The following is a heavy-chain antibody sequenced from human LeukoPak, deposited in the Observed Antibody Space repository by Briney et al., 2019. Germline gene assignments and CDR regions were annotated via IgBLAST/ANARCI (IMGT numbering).Heavy chain of an antibody. CDR1: GDSVSSNSVT. J-gene: IGHJ3*02. D-gene: IGHD3-10*01. CDR2: TYYRSKWFN. V-gene: IGHV6-1*01. CDR3: ARGVFRAFDI. Sequence: SQTLSLTCDISGDSVSSNSVTWNWIRQSPSRGLEWLGRTYYRSKWFNDYAVSVRSRITINPDTSKNQFSLQLNSVTPEDTAVYYCARGVFRAFDIWGQGTMVTVSS.